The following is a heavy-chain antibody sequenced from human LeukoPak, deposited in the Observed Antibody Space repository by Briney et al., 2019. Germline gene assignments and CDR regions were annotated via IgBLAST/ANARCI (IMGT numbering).Heavy chain of an antibody. D-gene: IGHD3-9*01. CDR2: IYNSGNT. Sequence: SETLSLTCTVSGDSIISGDHYWTWIRQPPGKGLEWIGFIYNSGNTNYNPSLRSRVSMSVNTSKNQFSLNLSSVTAADTAVYYCAREAYYDILTGNFSDFWGQGTLVTVSS. J-gene: IGHJ4*02. CDR1: GDSIISGDHY. CDR3: AREAYYDILTGNFSDF. V-gene: IGHV4-30-4*08.